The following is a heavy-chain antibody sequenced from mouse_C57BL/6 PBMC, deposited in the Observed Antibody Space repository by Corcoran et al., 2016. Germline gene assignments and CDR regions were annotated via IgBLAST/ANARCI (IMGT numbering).Heavy chain of an antibody. CDR3: ARASMTTVVDDY. Sequence: QIQLVQSGPELKKPGETVKISCKASGYTLTTSGMSWVKQAQGKGLKGIGWINTYSGGPTTADDFKGRFAFSLETSSSTDYLQINNLKNEDTATNCCARASMTTVVDDYWGQGTTLTVSS. D-gene: IGHD1-1*01. CDR1: GYTLTTSG. CDR2: INTYSGGP. J-gene: IGHJ2*01. V-gene: IGHV9-3*01.